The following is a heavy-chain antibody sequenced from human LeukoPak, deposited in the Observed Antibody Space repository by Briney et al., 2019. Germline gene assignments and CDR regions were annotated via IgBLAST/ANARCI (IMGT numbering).Heavy chain of an antibody. D-gene: IGHD4-11*01. J-gene: IGHJ4*02. Sequence: SGPTPVNPTQTLTLTCTFSGFSLSTSGMRVSWIRQPPGKALEWLARIDWDDDKFYSTSLKTRLTISKDTSKNRVVLTMTNMDPVDTATYYCALTASDDYRPVDYWGQGTLITVSS. CDR2: IDWDDDK. V-gene: IGHV2-70*04. CDR3: ALTASDDYRPVDY. CDR1: GFSLSTSGMR.